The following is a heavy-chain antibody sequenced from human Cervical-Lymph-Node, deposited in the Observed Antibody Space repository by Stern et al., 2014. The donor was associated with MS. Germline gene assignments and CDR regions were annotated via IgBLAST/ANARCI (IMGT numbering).Heavy chain of an antibody. J-gene: IGHJ4*02. V-gene: IGHV4-30-2*01. CDR3: ARGLYSSSSVWAY. CDR2: MYHSGRS. D-gene: IGHD6-6*01. Sequence: QLQLQESGSGLVKPSQTLSLTCAVSGDSISSGGYSWSWIRQPPGKGLEWIGYMYHSGRSSSNPSLKSRVTISVDRSKNQFSLRLSSVTAADTAVYYCARGLYSSSSVWAYWGQGTLVTVSS. CDR1: GDSISSGGYS.